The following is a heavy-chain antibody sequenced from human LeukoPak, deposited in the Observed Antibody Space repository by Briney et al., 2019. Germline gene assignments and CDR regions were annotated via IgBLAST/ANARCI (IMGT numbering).Heavy chain of an antibody. J-gene: IGHJ4*02. CDR3: ARCRNYDYVWDRRCDFDY. V-gene: IGHV4-4*07. Sequence: PSEILSLTCTVSGGSICSYYWSWIRQPAGKGLEWIGRIYTSGSTNYNPSLKSRVTISVDTSKNQFSLKLSSVTAADTAVYYCARCRNYDYVWDRRCDFDYWGQGTLVTVSS. CDR1: GGSICSYY. CDR2: IYTSGST. D-gene: IGHD3-16*01.